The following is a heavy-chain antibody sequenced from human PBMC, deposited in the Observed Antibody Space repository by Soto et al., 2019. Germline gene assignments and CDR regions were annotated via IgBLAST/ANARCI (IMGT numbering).Heavy chain of an antibody. V-gene: IGHV3-21*06. D-gene: IGHD6-6*01. Sequence: EVQLVESGGGLVKPGGSLRLSCAASGFTFSSYSMNWVRQAPGKGLEWVSSISSSSSYIYSADSVKGRFTISRDNAKNSLYLQMNRLRADDTAVYYCARVVDPDGVQYSRSSDYYGMDVWGQGTTVTVSS. CDR3: ARVVDPDGVQYSRSSDYYGMDV. CDR1: GFTFSSYS. J-gene: IGHJ6*02. CDR2: ISSSSSYI.